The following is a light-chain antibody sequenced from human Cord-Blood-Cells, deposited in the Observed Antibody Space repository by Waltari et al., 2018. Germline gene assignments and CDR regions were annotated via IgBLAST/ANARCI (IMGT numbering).Light chain of an antibody. J-gene: IGLJ3*02. Sequence: QSALTQPRAVSGSPGQSVTISCTGTSSDVGGYNYVSWYQQHPGKAPKLMIYDVSKRPSGVCTRFSGSKSGNTASLTISGLQAEDEADYYCCSYAGSYTWVFGGGTKLTVL. CDR3: CSYAGSYTWV. CDR2: DVS. V-gene: IGLV2-11*01. CDR1: SSDVGGYNY.